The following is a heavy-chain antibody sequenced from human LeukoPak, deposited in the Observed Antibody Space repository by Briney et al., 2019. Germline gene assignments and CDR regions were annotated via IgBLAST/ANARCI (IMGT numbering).Heavy chain of an antibody. J-gene: IGHJ5*02. CDR1: GGSFSGYY. V-gene: IGHV4-34*01. CDR2: INHSGST. D-gene: IGHD2-2*01. CDR3: ARYFIVVVPAAGQFDP. Sequence: PSETLSLTCAVYGGSFSGYYWSWIRQPPGKGLEWIGEINHSGSTNYNPSLKSRVTISVDTSKNQFSLKLSSVTAADTAVYYCARYFIVVVPAAGQFDPWGQGTLVTVSS.